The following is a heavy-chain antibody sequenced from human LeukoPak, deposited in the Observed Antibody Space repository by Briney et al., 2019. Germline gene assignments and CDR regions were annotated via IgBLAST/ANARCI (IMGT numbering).Heavy chain of an antibody. V-gene: IGHV4-4*07. D-gene: IGHD5-12*01. CDR3: ARVGPGGYGGFDY. CDR1: GGSISSYY. Sequence: SETLSLTCTVSGGSISSYYWSWLRQPAGKGLEWIGRMYPGGSTNYNPSLKSRVTMSVDTSKNQFSLNLTSVTAADTAVYYCARVGPGGYGGFDYWGQGTLVTVSS. J-gene: IGHJ4*02. CDR2: MYPGGST.